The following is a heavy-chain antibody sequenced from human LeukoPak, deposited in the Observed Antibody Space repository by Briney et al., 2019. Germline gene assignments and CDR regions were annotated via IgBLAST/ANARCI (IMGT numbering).Heavy chain of an antibody. CDR1: GFIFSDYW. CDR2: IKPEGIEK. Sequence: GGSLRLSCAASGFIFSDYWMTWVRQAPGKGLEWVANIKPEGIEKQYVGSVKGRFTISRDNTNNSLFLQMNSLRVEDTAVYYCARGRGWIFDYWGQGVLVTVTS. D-gene: IGHD6-19*01. V-gene: IGHV3-7*01. CDR3: ARGRGWIFDY. J-gene: IGHJ4*02.